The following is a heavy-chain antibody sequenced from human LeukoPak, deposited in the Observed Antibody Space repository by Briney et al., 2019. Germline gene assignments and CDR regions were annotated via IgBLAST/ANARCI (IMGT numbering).Heavy chain of an antibody. D-gene: IGHD6-19*01. CDR1: GFTVSSNY. CDR3: ARFVSSGPL. Sequence: PGGSLRLSCAASGFTVSSNYMSWVRQAPGKGLECVSAISSNGRSTYYADSVKGRFIVSRDNSNNTLYLQMGGLKPEDMAVYYCARFVSSGPLWGQGTMVTVSS. CDR2: ISSNGRST. J-gene: IGHJ3*01. V-gene: IGHV3-64*02.